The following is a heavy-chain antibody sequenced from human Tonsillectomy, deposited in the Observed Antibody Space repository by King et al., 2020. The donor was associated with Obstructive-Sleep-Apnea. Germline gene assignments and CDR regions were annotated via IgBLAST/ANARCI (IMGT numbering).Heavy chain of an antibody. CDR1: GFAFNSYA. J-gene: IGHJ3*01. V-gene: IGHV3-23*04. CDR3: AKDSNTYYGPLDAFDV. Sequence: VQLVESGGGLVQPGGSLRLSCAASGFAFNSYAMTWVRQAPGKGLEWVSGISATGGTTYYADSVKGRFTISRDNSKNTLYLQMSSLRAEDTAVFYCAKDSNTYYGPLDAFDVWGQGTMVTVSS. D-gene: IGHD1-26*01. CDR2: ISATGGTT.